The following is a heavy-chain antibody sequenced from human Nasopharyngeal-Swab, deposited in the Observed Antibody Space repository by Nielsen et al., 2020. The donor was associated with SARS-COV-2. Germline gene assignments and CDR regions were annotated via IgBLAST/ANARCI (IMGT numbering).Heavy chain of an antibody. CDR2: ISYDGSNK. J-gene: IGHJ4*02. CDR1: GFTFRRYT. V-gene: IGHV3-30-3*01. D-gene: IGHD3-22*01. Sequence: GGSLGLSRAPSGFTFRRYTIHWVRQAPGKGLEWVAVISYDGSNKYYADSVKGRFTISRDISKNTLYLQMNSLRAEDTAVFYCASTPLDSSGYYYAFHYWGRGTLVTVSS. CDR3: ASTPLDSSGYYYAFHY.